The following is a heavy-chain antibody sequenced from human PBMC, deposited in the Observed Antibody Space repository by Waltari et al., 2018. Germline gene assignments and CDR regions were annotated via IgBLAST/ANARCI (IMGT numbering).Heavy chain of an antibody. CDR2: IIPILGIA. V-gene: IGHV1-69*02. CDR1: GVTLRSDT. D-gene: IGHD4-17*01. CDR3: VRFGDYGDYVGVDY. J-gene: IGHJ4*02. Sequence: QVQLVQSGAEVKKHGSSVKVSCKDSGVTLRSDTTSWVRQPPGQGLECMGRIIPILGIANYAQKFQGRVTITADKSTSTAYMELSSLRSEDTAVYYCVRFGDYGDYVGVDYWGQGTLVTVSS.